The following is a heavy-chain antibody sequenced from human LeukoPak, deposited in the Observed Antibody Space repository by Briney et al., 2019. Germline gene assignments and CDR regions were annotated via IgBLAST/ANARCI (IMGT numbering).Heavy chain of an antibody. Sequence: PGGSLRLSCAASGFSFSSYGMHWVRQAPGKGLEWVSAISGSGGSTYYADSVKGRFTISRDNSKNTLYLQMNSLRAEDTAVYYCAKGGVVTAGGGLDYWGQGTLVTVSS. V-gene: IGHV3-23*01. J-gene: IGHJ4*02. CDR1: GFSFSSYG. CDR2: ISGSGGST. D-gene: IGHD2-21*02. CDR3: AKGGVVTAGGGLDY.